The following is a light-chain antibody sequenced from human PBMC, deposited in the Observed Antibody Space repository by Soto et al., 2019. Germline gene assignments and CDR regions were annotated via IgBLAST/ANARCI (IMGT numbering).Light chain of an antibody. V-gene: IGKV1-9*01. J-gene: IGKJ4*01. CDR3: QQLNADTLT. CDR2: DXS. CDR1: QGIRPY. Sequence: DIHLTQSPSFLSASFGDRVTLPXRASQGIRPYLAWYQQQPGXAPHXXXSDXSTWQRGVPSRCSGSGSATEFTLTVSSMQPEDLSTYYCQQLNADTLTFGGGTKVEI.